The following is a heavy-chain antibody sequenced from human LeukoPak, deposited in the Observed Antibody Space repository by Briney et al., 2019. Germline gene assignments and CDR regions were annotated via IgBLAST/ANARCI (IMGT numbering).Heavy chain of an antibody. CDR2: INTGATT. V-gene: IGHV3-53*01. Sequence: PGGSLRLSCAASGFSVSGNYMSWVRQAPGKGLEFVSLINTGATTYYADSVKGRFTISRDNAKNTFYLQMNRLRAEDTAVYYCVRVASDSRGWYHFDLWGPGTLVTVSS. CDR3: VRVASDSRGWYHFDL. D-gene: IGHD6-19*01. J-gene: IGHJ4*02. CDR1: GFSVSGNY.